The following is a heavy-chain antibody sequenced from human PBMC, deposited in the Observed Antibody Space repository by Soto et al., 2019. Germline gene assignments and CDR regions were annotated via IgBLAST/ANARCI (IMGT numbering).Heavy chain of an antibody. CDR1: GGSISSYY. CDR3: ARVRRLERPAGSSDP. V-gene: IGHV4-59*01. Sequence: PSETLSLTCTVSGGSISSYYWSWIRQPPGKGLEWIGYIYYSGSTNYNPSLKSRVTISVDTSKNQFSLKLSSVTAADTAVYYCARVRRLERPAGSSDPWGQGPLVTLSS. CDR2: IYYSGST. J-gene: IGHJ5*02. D-gene: IGHD1-1*01.